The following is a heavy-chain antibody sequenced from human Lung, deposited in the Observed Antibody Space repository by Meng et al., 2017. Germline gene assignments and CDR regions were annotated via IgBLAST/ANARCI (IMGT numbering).Heavy chain of an antibody. V-gene: IGHV4-4*02. CDR1: GGSNSSSKW. CDR3: ARGSITMVRGVSVFDP. D-gene: IGHD3-10*01. CDR2: IYHSGST. Sequence: QVQLQESGPVLVKPSWTLSLTCAVAGGSNSSSKWWSWVRQPPGKGLEWIGEIYHSGSTNYNPSLKSRVTISVDKSKNQFSLKLSSVTAADTAVYYCARGSITMVRGVSVFDPWGQGTLVTVSS. J-gene: IGHJ5*02.